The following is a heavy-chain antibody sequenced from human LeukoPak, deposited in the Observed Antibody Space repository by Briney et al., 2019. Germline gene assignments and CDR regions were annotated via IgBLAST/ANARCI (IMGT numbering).Heavy chain of an antibody. CDR1: VYTFTGYY. CDR3: ARDDYDSSGYPSGY. D-gene: IGHD3-22*01. V-gene: IGHV1-2*02. CDR2: INPNSGGT. Sequence: GASVTVSCKASVYTFTGYYMHWVRQAPGQGHEWMGWINPNSGGTNYAQKFQGRVTMTRDTSISTAYMELSRLRSDDTAVYYCARDDYDSSGYPSGYWGQGTLVTVSS. J-gene: IGHJ4*02.